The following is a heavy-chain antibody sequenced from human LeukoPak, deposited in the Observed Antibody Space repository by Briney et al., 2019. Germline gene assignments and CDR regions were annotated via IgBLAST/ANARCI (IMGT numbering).Heavy chain of an antibody. D-gene: IGHD6-13*01. Sequence: PSETLSLTCTVSGGSISSYYWSWIRQPPGKGLEWIGNIYYSGTTNYNPSLRSRVTISADTSKNQLSLKLSSVTAADTAVYYCARGYSSSWYWFDPWGQGALVTVSS. CDR1: GGSISSYY. J-gene: IGHJ5*02. V-gene: IGHV4-59*01. CDR3: ARGYSSSWYWFDP. CDR2: IYYSGTT.